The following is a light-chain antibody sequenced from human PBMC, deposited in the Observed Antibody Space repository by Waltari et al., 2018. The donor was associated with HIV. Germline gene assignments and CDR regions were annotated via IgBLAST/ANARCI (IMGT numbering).Light chain of an antibody. CDR2: SAS. J-gene: IGKJ2*01. V-gene: IGKV1-39*01. Sequence: DIQMTQSPSSLSASVGDRVTITCRASQTINTYLNWYQQKPGKAPRLLIYSASSLQSGVPSRFSGSGSGTDFTLTISSLHPEDFATYFCQQSYSAPPYTFGQGTNVDI. CDR3: QQSYSAPPYT. CDR1: QTINTY.